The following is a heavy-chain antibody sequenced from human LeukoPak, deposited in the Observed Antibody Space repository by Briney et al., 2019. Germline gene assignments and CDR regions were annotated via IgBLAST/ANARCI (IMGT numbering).Heavy chain of an antibody. Sequence: GGSLRLSCAASGFTLSSYAMHWVRQAPGKGLEWVALISYDGSKKYYADSVKGRFTISRDNSKNTLYLQMNSLRAEDTAVYYCARDQGQWLELGVFDYWGQGTLVTVSS. CDR3: ARDQGQWLELGVFDY. CDR1: GFTLSSYA. CDR2: ISYDGSKK. J-gene: IGHJ4*02. D-gene: IGHD6-19*01. V-gene: IGHV3-30*04.